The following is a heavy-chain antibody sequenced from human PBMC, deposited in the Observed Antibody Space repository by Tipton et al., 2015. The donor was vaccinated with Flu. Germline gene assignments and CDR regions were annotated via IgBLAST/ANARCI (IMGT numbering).Heavy chain of an antibody. CDR1: GASISSNGYY. D-gene: IGHD3-10*01. CDR2: IYNGGSP. J-gene: IGHJ4*02. Sequence: TLSLTCTVSGASISSNGYYWTWIRQHPGEGLEWIGYIYNGGSPAYNSSLKSRVSISIDTSKNQFSLNMRSVTAADTAVYYCARRGYGSYAPIDYWGQGTLVSVSS. CDR3: ARRGYGSYAPIDY. V-gene: IGHV4-31*03.